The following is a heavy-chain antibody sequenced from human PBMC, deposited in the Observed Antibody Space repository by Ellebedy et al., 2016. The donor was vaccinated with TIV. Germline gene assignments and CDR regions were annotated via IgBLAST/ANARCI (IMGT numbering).Heavy chain of an antibody. CDR3: ARGDRFYFDWFDY. Sequence: GESLKISCAASGFSISDYSMHWVRQAPGKGLEWVAFISYERSNNYYADSVKGRFTISRDNSKNTLYLRMNSLRAEDTAVYYCARGDRFYFDWFDYWGQGTLVTVSS. CDR2: ISYERSNN. J-gene: IGHJ4*02. CDR1: GFSISDYS. V-gene: IGHV3-30-3*01. D-gene: IGHD3-9*01.